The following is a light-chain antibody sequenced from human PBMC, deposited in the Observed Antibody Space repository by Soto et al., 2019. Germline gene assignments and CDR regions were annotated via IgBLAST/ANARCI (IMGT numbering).Light chain of an antibody. CDR2: EGS. CDR1: SSDVGSYNL. V-gene: IGLV2-23*01. J-gene: IGLJ2*01. CDR3: CSYAGSDIVV. Sequence: QSALTQPASVSGSPGQSITISCTGTSSDVGSYNLVSWYQQHPGKAPKLMIYEGSKRPSGISNRFSGSKSDNTASLTISGLQAEDEADYYCCSYAGSDIVVFGGGTKVTVL.